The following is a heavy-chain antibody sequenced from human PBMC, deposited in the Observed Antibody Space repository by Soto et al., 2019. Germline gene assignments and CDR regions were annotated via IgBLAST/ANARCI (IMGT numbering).Heavy chain of an antibody. CDR3: AHPRGYGVFDAVDI. J-gene: IGHJ3*02. CDR2: ISSGGDTT. V-gene: IGHV3-23*01. D-gene: IGHD4-17*01. Sequence: GGSLRLSCAASGFIFSTYAMNWVRQAPGKGLEWVSAISSGGDTTYYAESVRGRFTISRDNSINTLYLQMSRLRTEDTAVYYCAHPRGYGVFDAVDIWGQGTMVTVSS. CDR1: GFIFSTYA.